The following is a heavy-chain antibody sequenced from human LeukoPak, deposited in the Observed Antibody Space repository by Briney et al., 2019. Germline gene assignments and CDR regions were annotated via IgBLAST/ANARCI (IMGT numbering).Heavy chain of an antibody. CDR1: GFTFDDYA. J-gene: IGHJ4*02. V-gene: IGHV3-9*01. Sequence: GRSLRLSCAASGFTFDDYAMHWVRQAPGKGLEWVSGISWNSGSIGYADSVKGRFTISRDNAKNSLYLLMNNLGAEDTAVYYCADPGVGFWGQGTLVTVSS. D-gene: IGHD2-8*01. CDR3: ADPGVGF. CDR2: ISWNSGSI.